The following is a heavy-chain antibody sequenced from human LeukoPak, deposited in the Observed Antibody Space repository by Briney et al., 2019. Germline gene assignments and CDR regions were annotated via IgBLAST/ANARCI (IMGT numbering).Heavy chain of an antibody. CDR2: NYYSGSN. Sequence: SETLSLTCSVSDGSIDNSSYYWGWIRQPPGKGLEWIGTNYYSGSNFYNPSLKSRVTVSVDTSKKQFYLRLTSVTAPDTAVYYCARGGVGADNWGQGTLVTVSS. CDR1: DGSIDNSSYY. V-gene: IGHV4-39*01. CDR3: ARGGVGADN. D-gene: IGHD1-26*01. J-gene: IGHJ4*02.